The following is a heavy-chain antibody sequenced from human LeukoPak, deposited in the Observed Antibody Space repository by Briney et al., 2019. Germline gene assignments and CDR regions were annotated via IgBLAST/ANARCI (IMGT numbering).Heavy chain of an antibody. V-gene: IGHV5-51*01. CDR2: IYPGDSDT. D-gene: IGHD6-13*01. CDR3: ARLRFSRSWYGDY. J-gene: IGHJ4*02. CDR1: GYSFTNFW. Sequence: GESLKISCKGSGYSFTNFWIGWVRQMPGKGLEWMGIIYPGDSDTRYSPSFQGQVTISVDKSISTAYLQWSSLKASDTAIYYCARLRFSRSWYGDYWGQGTLVTVSS.